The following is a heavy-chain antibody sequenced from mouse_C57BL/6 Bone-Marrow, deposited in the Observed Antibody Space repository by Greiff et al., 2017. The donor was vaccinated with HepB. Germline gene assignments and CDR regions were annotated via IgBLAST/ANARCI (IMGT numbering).Heavy chain of an antibody. D-gene: IGHD6-1*01. J-gene: IGHJ4*01. CDR2: ISGGGGNT. CDR3: ARSLGVDY. Sequence: EVKVEESGGGLVKPGGSLKLSCAASGFTFSSYTMSWVRQTPEKRLEWVATISGGGGNTYYPDSVKGRFTIARDNAKNTLYLQMSSLRSEDTALYYWARSLGVDYWGQGTSVTVSS. CDR1: GFTFSSYT. V-gene: IGHV5-9*01.